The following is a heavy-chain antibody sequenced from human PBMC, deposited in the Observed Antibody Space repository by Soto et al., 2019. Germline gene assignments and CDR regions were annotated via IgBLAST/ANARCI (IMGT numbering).Heavy chain of an antibody. J-gene: IGHJ6*02. CDR2: IYPGDSDT. Sequence: GESLKISCKCSGYSFTSYWIGWVRQMPGKGLEWMGIIYPGDSDTRYSPSFQGQVTISADKSISTAYLQWSSLKASDTAMYYCATSIAARPKYYYYYGMDVWGQGTTVTVSS. V-gene: IGHV5-51*01. D-gene: IGHD6-6*01. CDR3: ATSIAARPKYYYYYGMDV. CDR1: GYSFTSYW.